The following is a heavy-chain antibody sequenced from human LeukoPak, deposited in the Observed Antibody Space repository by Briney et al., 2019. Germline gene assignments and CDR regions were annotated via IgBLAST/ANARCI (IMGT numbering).Heavy chain of an antibody. CDR2: ISSSSSYI. CDR3: ARDQPPSGIVVVPAADY. Sequence: GGSLRLSCAASGFTFSSYSMNWVRQGPGKGLEWVSSISSSSSYIYYADSVKGRFTISRDNAKNSLCLQMNSLRADDTAVYYCARDQPPSGIVVVPAADYWGQGTLVTVSS. CDR1: GFTFSSYS. V-gene: IGHV3-21*01. J-gene: IGHJ4*02. D-gene: IGHD2-2*01.